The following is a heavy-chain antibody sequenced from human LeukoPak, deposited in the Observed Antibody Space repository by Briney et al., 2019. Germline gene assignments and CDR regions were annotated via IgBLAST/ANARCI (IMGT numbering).Heavy chain of an antibody. CDR2: ISYDGSNK. V-gene: IGHV3-30-3*01. CDR3: ARDRDYYDSSGYDNWFDP. Sequence: GRSLRLSCAASGFTFSSYAMHWVRQAPGKGLEWVAVISYDGSNKYYADSVKGRFTISRDNSKNTLYLQMNSLRAEDTAVYYCARDRDYYDSSGYDNWFDPWGQGTLVTVSS. CDR1: GFTFSSYA. J-gene: IGHJ5*02. D-gene: IGHD3-22*01.